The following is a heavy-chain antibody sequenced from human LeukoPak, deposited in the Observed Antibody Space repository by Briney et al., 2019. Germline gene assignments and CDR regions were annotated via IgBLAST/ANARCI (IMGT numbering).Heavy chain of an antibody. V-gene: IGHV1-46*01. D-gene: IGHD5-18*01. Sequence: ASVKVSCKASGYTFTSYYMHWVRQAPGQGLEWMGIINPSGGSTSYAQKFQGRVTMTRDMSTSTVYMELSSLRSEDTAVYYCARADTRWIQLQAFDYWGQGTLVTVSS. CDR1: GYTFTSYY. J-gene: IGHJ4*02. CDR3: ARADTRWIQLQAFDY. CDR2: INPSGGST.